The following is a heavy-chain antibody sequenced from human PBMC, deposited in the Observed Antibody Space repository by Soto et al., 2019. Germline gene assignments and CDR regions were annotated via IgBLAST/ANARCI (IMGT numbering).Heavy chain of an antibody. D-gene: IGHD1-26*01. CDR2: IYYSGST. CDR1: GGSISSYY. CDR3: ARDGVGWYFDL. J-gene: IGHJ2*01. V-gene: IGHV4-59*01. Sequence: QVQLQESGPGLVKPSETLSLTCTVSGGSISSYYWSWIRQPPGKGLEWIGYIYYSGSTNYNPSLKSRVTISVDTSKNQFSLKLSSVTAADTAVYSCARDGVGWYFDLWGRGTLVTVSS.